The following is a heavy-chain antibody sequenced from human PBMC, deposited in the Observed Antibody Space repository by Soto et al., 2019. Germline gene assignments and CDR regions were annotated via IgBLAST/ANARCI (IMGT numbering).Heavy chain of an antibody. V-gene: IGHV4-34*01. Sequence: SETLSLTCAVYGYSFSGYRWTWIRQPPGKGLEWIGEINHSGTTNYNPSLKSRVTISIDTSKNQISLKLRSVTAADTAVYYCSRSRKSDYWGQGTLVTVSS. CDR1: GYSFSGYR. CDR3: SRSRKSDY. J-gene: IGHJ4*02. CDR2: INHSGTT.